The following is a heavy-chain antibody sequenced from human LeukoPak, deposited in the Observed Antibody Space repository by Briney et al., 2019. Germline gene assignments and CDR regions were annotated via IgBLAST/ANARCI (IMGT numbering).Heavy chain of an antibody. V-gene: IGHV3-23*01. J-gene: IGHJ4*02. CDR2: ISGSGGST. CDR1: GFTFSSYA. Sequence: GGSLRLSCAASGFTFSSYAMSWVRQAPGKGLEWVSAISGSGGSTYYADSVKGRFTISRDNSENTLYLQMNSLRAEDTAVYYCAKPPYGSGSYPYYFDYWGQGTLVTVSS. CDR3: AKPPYGSGSYPYYFDY. D-gene: IGHD3-10*01.